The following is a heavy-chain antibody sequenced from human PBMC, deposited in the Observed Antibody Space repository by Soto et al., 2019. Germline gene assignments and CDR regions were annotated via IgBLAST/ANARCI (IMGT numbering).Heavy chain of an antibody. J-gene: IGHJ4*02. CDR2: INPNSGNI. CDR1: GDTFTTYD. Sequence: ASVKVSCKASGDTFTTYDINWVRQATGHGLEWMGWINPNSGNIGYAQRFQGRVTMTRDTAIRTAYMEVSSLRSDDTAVYYCARGRASGSYYPLDYWGQGTLVTVSS. D-gene: IGHD3-10*01. CDR3: ARGRASGSYYPLDY. V-gene: IGHV1-8*01.